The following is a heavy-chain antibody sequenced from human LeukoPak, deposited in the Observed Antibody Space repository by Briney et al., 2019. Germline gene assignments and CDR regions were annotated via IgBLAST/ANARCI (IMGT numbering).Heavy chain of an antibody. CDR1: GGSISSSSYY. CDR3: ARRGHSNYYYDSSGYLTKYYFDY. J-gene: IGHJ4*02. Sequence: RSSETLSLTCTVSGGSISSSSYYWGWIRQPPGKGLEWIGEINHSGSTNYNPSLKRRVTISVDTSKNHCSLKLSSVTAADTALYYCARRGHSNYYYDSSGYLTKYYFDYWGQGTLVTVSS. D-gene: IGHD3-22*01. CDR2: INHSGST. V-gene: IGHV4-39*02.